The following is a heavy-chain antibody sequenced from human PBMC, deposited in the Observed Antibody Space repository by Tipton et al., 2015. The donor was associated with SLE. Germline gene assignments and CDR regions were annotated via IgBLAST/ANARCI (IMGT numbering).Heavy chain of an antibody. CDR1: GGSTSSSSYY. J-gene: IGHJ6*03. Sequence: TLSLTCAVSGGSTSSSSYYWGWIRQPPGKGLEWIGSINYSGSTYSGSTYYNPSLKSRVTISIDTSKNQFSLKLSSVTAADTAVYYCASARRDWDSYYYYYYYMDVWGKGTTVTVSS. D-gene: IGHD3/OR15-3a*01. V-gene: IGHV4-39*07. CDR2: INYSGSTYSGST. CDR3: ASARRDWDSYYYYYYYMDV.